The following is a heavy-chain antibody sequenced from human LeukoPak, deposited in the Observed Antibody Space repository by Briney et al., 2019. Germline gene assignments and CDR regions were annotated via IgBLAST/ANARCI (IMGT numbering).Heavy chain of an antibody. Sequence: SETLSLTCAVYGGSFSGYYWSWIRQPPGKGLEWVGEINHSGSTNYNPSLKSRVTISVDTSKDQFSLKLSSVTAADTAVYYCARGRMYYDSSGYYYSEYNWFDPWGQGTLVTVSS. J-gene: IGHJ5*02. CDR1: GGSFSGYY. CDR3: ARGRMYYDSSGYYYSEYNWFDP. CDR2: INHSGST. D-gene: IGHD3-22*01. V-gene: IGHV4-34*01.